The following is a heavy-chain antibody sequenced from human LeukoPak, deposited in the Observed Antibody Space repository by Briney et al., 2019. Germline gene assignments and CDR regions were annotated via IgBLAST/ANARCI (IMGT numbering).Heavy chain of an antibody. CDR2: ISSNSDTI. Sequence: GGSLRLSCAASGFTFSSYSMNWLRQAPGKGLEWVSYISSNSDTIYYADSVKGRFTISRDNVKKSLSLQMNSLKAEDTAVYYCARGKNISISAPGTHWYFELWGRGTLVTVSS. CDR3: ARGKNISISAPGTHWYFEL. D-gene: IGHD6-13*01. CDR1: GFTFSSYS. V-gene: IGHV3-48*01. J-gene: IGHJ2*01.